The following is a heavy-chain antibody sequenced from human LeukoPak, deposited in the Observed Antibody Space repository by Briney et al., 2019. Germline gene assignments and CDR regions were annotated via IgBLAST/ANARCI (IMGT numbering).Heavy chain of an antibody. J-gene: IGHJ3*02. D-gene: IGHD1-26*01. CDR1: GLTFSNYG. V-gene: IGHV3-23*01. Sequence: GGSLRLSCAASGLTFSNYGLNWVRQAPGKGLEWVAGISGSGARRDYADSVKGRFTISRDNAKNTLYLQMNSLRAEDTAVYYCAKGSREWEVLDAFDIWGQGTMVTVSS. CDR3: AKGSREWEVLDAFDI. CDR2: ISGSGARR.